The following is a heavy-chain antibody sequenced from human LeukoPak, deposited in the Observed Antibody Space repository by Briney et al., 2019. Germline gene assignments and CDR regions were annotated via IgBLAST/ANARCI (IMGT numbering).Heavy chain of an antibody. V-gene: IGHV1-46*01. CDR1: GYTFTSYY. D-gene: IGHD3-10*01. CDR3: ARDSYGGMWFGELLFPPRGSRKQRFDY. CDR2: INPSGGST. Sequence: ASVKVSCKASGYTFTSYYMHWVRQAPGQGLEWMGIINPSGGSTSYAQKFQGRVTMTRDTSTSTVYMELSSLRSEDTAVYYCARDSYGGMWFGELLFPPRGSRKQRFDYWGQGTLVTVSS. J-gene: IGHJ4*02.